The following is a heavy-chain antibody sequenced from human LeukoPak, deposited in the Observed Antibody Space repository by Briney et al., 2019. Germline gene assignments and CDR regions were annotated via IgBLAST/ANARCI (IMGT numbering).Heavy chain of an antibody. CDR2: FDPENAKT. CDR1: GYILTELS. CDR3: VIMSHTVVPTARIYYYMDI. J-gene: IGHJ6*03. V-gene: IGHV1-24*01. Sequence: ASVKVTCKVSGYILTELSIHWVRQAPGKGLEWMGSFDPENAKTMSAQTFQGRVTMTEDTSTDTAYMELRSLRSDDTAIYYCVIMSHTVVPTARIYYYMDIWGTGTTVIVSS. D-gene: IGHD1-1*01.